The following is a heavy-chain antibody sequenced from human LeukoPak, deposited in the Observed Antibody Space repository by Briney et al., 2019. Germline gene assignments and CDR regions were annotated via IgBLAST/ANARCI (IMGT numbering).Heavy chain of an antibody. CDR2: INPSGGST. V-gene: IGHV1-46*01. D-gene: IGHD2-2*02. CDR3: ASHHCSSTSCYTRYYGMDV. CDR1: GYTFTSYY. J-gene: IGHJ6*02. Sequence: ASVKVSCKASGYTFTSYYMHWVRQAPGQGLEWMGLINPSGGSTSYAQKFQGRVTMTRDTSTSTVYMELSSPRSEDTAVYYCASHHCSSTSCYTRYYGMDVWGQGTTVTVSS.